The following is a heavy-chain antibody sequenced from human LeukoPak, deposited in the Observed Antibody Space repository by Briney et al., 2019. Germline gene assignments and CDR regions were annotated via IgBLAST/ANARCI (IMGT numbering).Heavy chain of an antibody. J-gene: IGHJ5*02. CDR3: ARHVRKRGIAAAGAPGWFDP. Sequence: SETLSLTCTVSGGSISSSSYSWGWIRQPPGKGLEWIGSIYYSGSTYFNPSLKSRVTISVDTSKNQFSLKLNSVTAADTAVYYCARHVRKRGIAAAGAPGWFDPWGQGTLVTVSS. D-gene: IGHD6-13*01. CDR2: IYYSGST. V-gene: IGHV4-39*01. CDR1: GGSISSSSYS.